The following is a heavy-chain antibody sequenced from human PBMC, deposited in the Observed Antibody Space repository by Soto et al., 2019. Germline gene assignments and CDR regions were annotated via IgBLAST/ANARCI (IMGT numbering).Heavy chain of an antibody. J-gene: IGHJ3*02. D-gene: IGHD3-9*01. V-gene: IGHV4-39*01. Sequence: SETLSITCTVSGGSISSCSYYWGWVRQPPGKGLECIGSVYCSGRTYYNPSLKSRVTISVDTSKNQFSLKLSSVTAADTAVYYCANTYYDILTGYHDAFDIWGQGTMVTVSS. CDR2: VYCSGRT. CDR1: GGSISSCSYY. CDR3: ANTYYDILTGYHDAFDI.